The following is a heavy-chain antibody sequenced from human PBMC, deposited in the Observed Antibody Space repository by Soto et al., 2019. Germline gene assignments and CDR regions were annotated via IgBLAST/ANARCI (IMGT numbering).Heavy chain of an antibody. V-gene: IGHV1-18*01. Sequence: GSVKVSYKASGYTFTSQGISLVRQAPGQGLEWMGWISAYNGNTNYAQKLQGRVTMTTDTSTSTAYMELRSLRSDDTAVYYCARERLRFFGFDPWGQGTMVTVSS. J-gene: IGHJ5*02. D-gene: IGHD3-3*01. CDR1: GYTFTSQG. CDR3: ARERLRFFGFDP. CDR2: ISAYNGNT.